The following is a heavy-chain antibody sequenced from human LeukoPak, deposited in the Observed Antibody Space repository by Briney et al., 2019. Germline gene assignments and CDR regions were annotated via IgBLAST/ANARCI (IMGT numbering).Heavy chain of an antibody. Sequence: GGSLRLSCAASGFTFSSYVMHWVRQAPGKGLEWVAIISYDGSNEYYADSVKGRFTISRDNSKNTLYLQMNSLRAADTAVYYCARGTASYCGGDCPIDYWGQGTLVTVSS. J-gene: IGHJ4*02. CDR1: GFTFSSYV. V-gene: IGHV3-30*04. CDR2: ISYDGSNE. CDR3: ARGTASYCGGDCPIDY. D-gene: IGHD2-21*02.